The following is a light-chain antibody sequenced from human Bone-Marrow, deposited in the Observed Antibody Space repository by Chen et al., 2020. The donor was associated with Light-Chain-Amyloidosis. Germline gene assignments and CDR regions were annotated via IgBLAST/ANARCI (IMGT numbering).Light chain of an antibody. J-gene: IGKJ2*01. V-gene: IGKV1-33*01. Sequence: DIQMTQSPSSLSASVGGRVTITCQASQDITNYLNWYQQKPGEVPKLLIYDASTLETGVPSRFIGGRSGTHFTFTITSLQREDIATYYCQQYADLPYTFGQGTNLEIK. CDR3: QQYADLPYT. CDR2: DAS. CDR1: QDITNY.